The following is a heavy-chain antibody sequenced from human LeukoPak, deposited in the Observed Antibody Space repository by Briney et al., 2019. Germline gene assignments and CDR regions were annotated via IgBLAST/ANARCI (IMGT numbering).Heavy chain of an antibody. V-gene: IGHV4-34*01. CDR1: GGSFSGYY. J-gene: IGHJ4*02. CDR3: ARLGAVVITKGFDY. D-gene: IGHD3-22*01. Sequence: PSETLSLTCAVYGGSFSGYYWSWIRQPPGKGLEWIGEINHSGSTNYNPSLKSRVTISVDTSKNQFSLKLSSVTAADTAVYYCARLGAVVITKGFDYWGQGTLVTVSS. CDR2: INHSGST.